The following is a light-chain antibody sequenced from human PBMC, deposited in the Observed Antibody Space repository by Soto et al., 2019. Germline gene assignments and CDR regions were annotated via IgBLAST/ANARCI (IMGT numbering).Light chain of an antibody. CDR3: QKYDSVPWS. Sequence: DIQMTQSPSSLSASVGDRVTITCRASHGIGNNLAWYQQKPGKVPKVLIYTASTLHSGVPSRFSGSGSGTDFTLTINSLQPEDVATYFCQKYDSVPWSFGQGTRVEI. CDR2: TAS. J-gene: IGKJ1*01. CDR1: HGIGNN. V-gene: IGKV1-27*01.